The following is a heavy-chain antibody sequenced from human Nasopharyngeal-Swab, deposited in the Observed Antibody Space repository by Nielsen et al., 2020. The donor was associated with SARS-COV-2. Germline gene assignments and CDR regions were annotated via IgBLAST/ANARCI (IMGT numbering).Heavy chain of an antibody. CDR2: ISSGTSTI. Sequence: GASLRLSCVASGFTLATYEMNWVRQAPGKGLEWLSYISSGTSTIYYADSVKGRFTISRDNAKNSLYLQMDSLRAEDTAVYYCAGAPSPNSFYYFMDVWGKGTTVTVSS. D-gene: IGHD3-10*01. V-gene: IGHV3-48*03. CDR1: GFTLATYE. CDR3: AGAPSPNSFYYFMDV. J-gene: IGHJ6*03.